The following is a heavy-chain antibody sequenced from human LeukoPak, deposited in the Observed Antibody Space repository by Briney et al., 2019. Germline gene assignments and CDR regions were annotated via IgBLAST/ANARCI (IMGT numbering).Heavy chain of an antibody. CDR2: INPNSGVT. D-gene: IGHD1-26*01. J-gene: IGHJ4*02. Sequence: ASVKVSCKASGYTFTGYYMHWVRQAPGQGLEWMGYINPNSGVTNYAQKFQGRVTMTRDTSISTAYMDLSSLRSDDTAVYYCASAKSGNYFAYWGQGTLVTVSS. V-gene: IGHV1-2*02. CDR3: ASAKSGNYFAY. CDR1: GYTFTGYY.